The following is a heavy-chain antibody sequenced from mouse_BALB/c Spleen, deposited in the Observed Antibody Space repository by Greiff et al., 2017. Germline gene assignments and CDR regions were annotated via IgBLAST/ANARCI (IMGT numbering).Heavy chain of an antibody. CDR3: ARGTARATAWFAY. V-gene: IGHV1-14*01. CDR1: GYTFTSYV. J-gene: IGHJ3*01. CDR2: INPYNDGT. Sequence: VQLKESGPELVKPGASVKMSCKASGYTFTSYVMHWVKQKPGQGLEWIGYINPYNDGTKYNEKFKGKATLTSDKSSSTAYMELSSLTSEDSAVYYCARGTARATAWFAYWGQGTLVTVSA. D-gene: IGHD3-2*01.